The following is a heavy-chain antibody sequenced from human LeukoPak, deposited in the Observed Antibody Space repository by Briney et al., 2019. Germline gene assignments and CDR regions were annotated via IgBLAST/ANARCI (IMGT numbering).Heavy chain of an antibody. D-gene: IGHD2-15*01. CDR3: ASRYCSGGSCYSGWGAGFDP. CDR1: GFTFSSCS. CDR2: ISSSSSYI. V-gene: IGHV3-21*01. Sequence: GGSLRLSCAASGFTFSSCSMNWVRQAPGEGLEWVSSISSSSSYIYYADSVKGRFTISRDNAKNSLYLQMNSLRAEDTAVYYCASRYCSGGSCYSGWGAGFDPWGQGTLVTVSS. J-gene: IGHJ5*02.